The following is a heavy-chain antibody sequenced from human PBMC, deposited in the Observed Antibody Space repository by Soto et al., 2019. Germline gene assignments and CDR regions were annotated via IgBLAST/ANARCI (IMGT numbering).Heavy chain of an antibody. J-gene: IGHJ5*02. CDR2: IWYDGSNK. CDR3: ARYGYDSSSWYWPFDP. D-gene: IGHD6-13*01. Sequence: QVQLVESGGGVVQPGRSLRLSRAASGFTFSSYGMHWVRQAPGKGLEWVAVIWYDGSNKYYADSVKGRFTISRDNSKNTLYLQMNSLRAEDTAVYYCARYGYDSSSWYWPFDPWGQGTLVTVSS. CDR1: GFTFSSYG. V-gene: IGHV3-33*01.